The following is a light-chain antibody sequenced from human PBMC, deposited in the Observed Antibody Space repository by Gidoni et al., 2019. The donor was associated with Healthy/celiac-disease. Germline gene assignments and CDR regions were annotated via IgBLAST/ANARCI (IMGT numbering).Light chain of an antibody. V-gene: IGKV3-20*01. CDR2: GAS. Sequence: EIVLTQSPGTLSLSPGERATLSCRASQSVSSSYLAWYRQKPGQAPRLLIYGASSRATGIPDRFSGSGSGTDFTLTISRLEPEDFAVYYCQQYGSSLLTFXGXTKVEIK. CDR1: QSVSSSY. CDR3: QQYGSSLLT. J-gene: IGKJ4*01.